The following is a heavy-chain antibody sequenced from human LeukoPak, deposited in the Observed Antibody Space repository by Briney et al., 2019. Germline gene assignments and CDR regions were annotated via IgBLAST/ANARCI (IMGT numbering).Heavy chain of an antibody. J-gene: IGHJ2*01. CDR3: ARGAYYYGSGSPFWYFDL. D-gene: IGHD3-10*01. CDR2: IYYSGST. Sequence: SETLSLTCTVSGGSISSYYWSWIRQPPGKGLEWIGYIYYSGSTNYNPSLKSRVTISVDTSKNQFSLKLSAVTAADTAVYYCARGAYYYGSGSPFWYFDLWGRGTLVTVSS. V-gene: IGHV4-59*01. CDR1: GGSISSYY.